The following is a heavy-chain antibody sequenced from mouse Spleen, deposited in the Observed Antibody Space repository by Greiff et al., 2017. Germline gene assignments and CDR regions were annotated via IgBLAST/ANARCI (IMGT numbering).Heavy chain of an antibody. V-gene: IGHV1-4*02. CDR2: INPSSGYT. Sequence: QVQLQQSAAELARPGASVKMSCKASGYTFTSYTMHWVKQRPGQGLEWIGYINPSSGYTEYNQKFKDKTTLTADKSSSTAYMQLSSLTSEDSAVYYCAHYDYDDGLDYWGQGTTLTVSS. CDR3: AHYDYDDGLDY. CDR1: GYTFTSYT. J-gene: IGHJ2*01. D-gene: IGHD2-4*01.